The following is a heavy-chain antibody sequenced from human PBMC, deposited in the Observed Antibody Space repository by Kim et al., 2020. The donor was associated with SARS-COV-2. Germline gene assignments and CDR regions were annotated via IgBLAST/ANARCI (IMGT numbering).Heavy chain of an antibody. V-gene: IGHV3-30*04. CDR3: ASLGRVGYRGYFDY. CDR1: GFTFSSYA. Sequence: GGSLRLSCAASGFTFSSYAMHWVRQAPGKGLEWVSFISYDGSNIYYADSVKGRFTISRDNSKNSLYLQMNSLRAEDTAVHYCASLGRVGYRGYFDYRG. CDR2: ISYDGSNI. J-gene: IGHJ4*01. D-gene: IGHD3-16*01.